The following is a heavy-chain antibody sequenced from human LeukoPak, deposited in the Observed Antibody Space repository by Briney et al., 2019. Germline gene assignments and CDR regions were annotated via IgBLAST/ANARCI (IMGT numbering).Heavy chain of an antibody. CDR1: GGSFSGYY. J-gene: IGHJ5*02. CDR3: ARGRWFDP. CDR2: INHSGST. V-gene: IGHV4-34*01. Sequence: SETLSLTCAVYGGSFSGYYWSWIRQPPGKGLEWIGEINHSGSTNYNPSLKSRVTMSIDTSKNQFSLKLSSVTAADTAVYYCARGRWFDPWGQGTLVIVSS.